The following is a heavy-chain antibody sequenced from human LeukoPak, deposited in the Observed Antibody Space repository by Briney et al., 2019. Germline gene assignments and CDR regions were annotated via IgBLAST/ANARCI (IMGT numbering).Heavy chain of an antibody. J-gene: IGHJ4*02. Sequence: GGSLTLSCAASGFTFSSYSMNWVRQAPGKGLEWVSSISSSSSYIYYADSVKGRFTISRDNAKNSLYLQMNSLRAEDTAVYYCARDYYDSSGVFDYWGQGTLVTVSS. V-gene: IGHV3-21*01. CDR3: ARDYYDSSGVFDY. CDR2: ISSSSSYI. D-gene: IGHD3-22*01. CDR1: GFTFSSYS.